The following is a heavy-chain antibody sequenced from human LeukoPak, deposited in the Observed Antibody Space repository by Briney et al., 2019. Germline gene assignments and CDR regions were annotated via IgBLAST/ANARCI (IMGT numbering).Heavy chain of an antibody. CDR3: ARAAQTEYSSSWYYYYYYMDV. D-gene: IGHD6-13*01. CDR1: GYTFTSYD. Sequence: ASVKVSCKASGYTFTSYDINWARQATGQGLEWMGWMNPNSGNTGYAQKFQGRVTMTRNTSISTAYMELSSLRSEDTAVYYCARAAQTEYSSSWYYYYYYMDVWGKGTTVTISS. J-gene: IGHJ6*03. V-gene: IGHV1-8*01. CDR2: MNPNSGNT.